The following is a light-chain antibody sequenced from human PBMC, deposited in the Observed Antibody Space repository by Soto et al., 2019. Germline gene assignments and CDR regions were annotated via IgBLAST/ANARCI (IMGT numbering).Light chain of an antibody. Sequence: QSVLTQPPSASGSPGQSVTISCTGTGSDVGAYNYVSWYRQYPGKAPKLVIFEVNKRPSGVPDRISGSKSGITASLTVSGLQAEDEADYYCCSYEGSNNYVFGTGTKVTVL. CDR3: CSYEGSNNYV. J-gene: IGLJ1*01. V-gene: IGLV2-8*01. CDR2: EVN. CDR1: GSDVGAYNY.